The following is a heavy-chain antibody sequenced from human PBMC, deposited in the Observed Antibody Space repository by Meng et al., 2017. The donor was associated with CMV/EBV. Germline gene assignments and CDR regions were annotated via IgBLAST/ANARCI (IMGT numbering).Heavy chain of an antibody. CDR1: GFTFSNYE. Sequence: GESLKISCAASGFTFSNYEMNWVRQAPGKGLEWVSYISSSGDVIYYADSVKGRFTISRDNAKNSLYLQMNSLRAEDTAVYYCARDRYYDFWSGYHQGDAFDVWGQGTLVTVS. CDR3: ARDRYYDFWSGYHQGDAFDV. CDR2: ISSSGDVI. D-gene: IGHD3-3*01. V-gene: IGHV3-48*03. J-gene: IGHJ3*01.